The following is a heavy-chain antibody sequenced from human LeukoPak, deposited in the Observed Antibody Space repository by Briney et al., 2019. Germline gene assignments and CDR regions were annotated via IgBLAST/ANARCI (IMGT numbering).Heavy chain of an antibody. D-gene: IGHD2-2*01. CDR3: ARTMEYQLLSGEGGNWYFDL. CDR2: ISAYNGNT. CDR1: GYTFTSYG. Sequence: GASVKVSCKASGYTFTSYGISWVRQAPGQGLEWMGWISAYNGNTNYAQKLQGRVTMTTDPSTSTAYMELRSLRSDDTAVYYCARTMEYQLLSGEGGNWYFDLWGRCTLVTVSS. J-gene: IGHJ2*01. V-gene: IGHV1-18*01.